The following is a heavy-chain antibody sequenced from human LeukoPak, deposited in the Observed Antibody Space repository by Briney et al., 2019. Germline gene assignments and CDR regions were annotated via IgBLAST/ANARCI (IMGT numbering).Heavy chain of an antibody. CDR3: ASTPYYYGSGDY. CDR1: GYTFTSYY. CDR2: INPSGGST. D-gene: IGHD3-10*01. Sequence: ASVKVSCKASGYTFTSYYMHWVRQAPGQGLEWMGIINPSGGSTSYTQKFQGRVTMTRDTSISTAYMELSRLRSDDTAVYYCASTPYYYGSGDYWGQGTLVTVSS. V-gene: IGHV1-46*01. J-gene: IGHJ4*02.